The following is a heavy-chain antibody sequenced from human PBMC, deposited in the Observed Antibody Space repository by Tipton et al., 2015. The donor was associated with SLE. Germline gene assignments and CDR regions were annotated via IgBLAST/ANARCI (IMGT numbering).Heavy chain of an antibody. CDR3: ARDTRVCFDY. CDR1: GFTFSSYA. Sequence: SLRLSCAASGFTFSSYAMHWVRQAPGKGLEWVAVISYDGSNKYYADSVKGRFTISRDNSKNTLYLQMNSLRAEDTAVYYCARDTRVCFDYWGQGTLVTVSS. D-gene: IGHD6-6*01. V-gene: IGHV3-30-3*01. J-gene: IGHJ4*02. CDR2: ISYDGSNK.